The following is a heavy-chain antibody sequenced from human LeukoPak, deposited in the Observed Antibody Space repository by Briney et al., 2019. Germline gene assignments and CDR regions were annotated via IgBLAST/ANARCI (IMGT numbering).Heavy chain of an antibody. D-gene: IGHD2-2*01. CDR3: ARGSDIVVVPAAMAFDP. CDR2: IYYSGST. Sequence: PSETLSLTCTVSGGSISSYYWSWIRQPPGKGLEWIGYIYYSGSTNYNPSLKSRVTISVDTSKNQFSLKLSSVTAADTAVYYCARGSDIVVVPAAMAFDPWGQGTLVTVSS. J-gene: IGHJ5*02. CDR1: GGSISSYY. V-gene: IGHV4-59*08.